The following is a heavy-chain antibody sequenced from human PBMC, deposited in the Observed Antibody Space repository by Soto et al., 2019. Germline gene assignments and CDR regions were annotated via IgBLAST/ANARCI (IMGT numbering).Heavy chain of an antibody. D-gene: IGHD6-19*01. CDR1: GYTFTDYY. V-gene: IGHV1-46*01. Sequence: QVQLVQSGAEVKKPGASVKVSCKASGYTFTDYYMHWVRQAPGQGLEWMGIISPSGGSTYAQKFQGSVTVNRDTSTSTVYMELSSLRSEDTAVYYCARDGSSDWLTWFDPWGQGTLVTVSS. CDR3: ARDGSSDWLTWFDP. CDR2: ISPSGGST. J-gene: IGHJ5*02.